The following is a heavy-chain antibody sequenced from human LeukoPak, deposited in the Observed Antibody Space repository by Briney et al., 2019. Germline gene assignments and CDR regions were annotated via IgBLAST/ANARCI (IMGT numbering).Heavy chain of an antibody. CDR2: TYYRYKRDN. V-gene: IGHV6-1*01. CDR1: GDSLSNKIAV. D-gene: IGHD4-17*01. J-gene: IGHJ3*02. CDR3: ASAASYYGDTAFNI. Sequence: SQTLSLTLASSGDSLSNKIAVLNWTRQSPSRGLEWLGRTYYRYKRDNGYAVDVKSRLTINPETSTTQFSLHLHSVDPEDTSVYYSASAASYYGDTAFNIRGQGTTVTASS.